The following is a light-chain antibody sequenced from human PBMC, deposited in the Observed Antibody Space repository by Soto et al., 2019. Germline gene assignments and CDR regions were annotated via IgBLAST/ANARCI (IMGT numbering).Light chain of an antibody. Sequence: DIQMTQSPSSLSASVGDRVTITCRASQGIRSALGWYQQKPGKAPKRLIYSASSLQSGVPSRFSGSESGTEFTLTISSLQPEDFATCYCLQYNGYPRTFGQGTKVEIK. CDR2: SAS. V-gene: IGKV1-17*01. CDR1: QGIRSA. J-gene: IGKJ1*01. CDR3: LQYNGYPRT.